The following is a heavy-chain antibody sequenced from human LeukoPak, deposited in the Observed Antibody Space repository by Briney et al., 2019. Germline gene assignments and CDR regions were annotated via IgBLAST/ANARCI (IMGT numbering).Heavy chain of an antibody. D-gene: IGHD4-11*01. Sequence: GGSLRLSCAASGFTFSHYGMHWVRQTPGAGLEWVAVIWSDGGDKYYTKSVKGRFTISRDNSKNSLFLQMNSLRAEDTAVYYCAKDAQRGFDYSNSLQNWGQGILVTVSS. J-gene: IGHJ1*01. V-gene: IGHV3-33*06. CDR2: IWSDGGDK. CDR3: AKDAQRGFDYSNSLQN. CDR1: GFTFSHYG.